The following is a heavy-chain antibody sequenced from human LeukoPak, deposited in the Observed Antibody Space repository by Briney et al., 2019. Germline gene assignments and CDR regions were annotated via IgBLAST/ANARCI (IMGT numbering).Heavy chain of an antibody. Sequence: GGSLRLSCAASGFILSNNYMTWVRQAPGKGLEWVSVIYSGGRTFYADSVKGRFIISRDSSKNTLYLQMNSLRAEDTAVYYCAKVRNPEYWGQGTLVIVSS. V-gene: IGHV3-66*01. CDR3: AKVRNPEY. J-gene: IGHJ4*02. CDR1: GFILSNNY. D-gene: IGHD1-14*01. CDR2: IYSGGRT.